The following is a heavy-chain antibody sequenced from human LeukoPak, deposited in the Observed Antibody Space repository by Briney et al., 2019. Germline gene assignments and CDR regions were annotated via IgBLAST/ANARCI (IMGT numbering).Heavy chain of an antibody. J-gene: IGHJ5*02. D-gene: IGHD3-3*01. CDR3: ARDRITIFGVVIIVPSNWFDP. CDR1: GYTFTSYY. Sequence: ASVTVSCKESGYTFTSYYMHWVRQAPGQGLEWMGLIKTSGGSKNYAQKFQGRVTINRDRSTSTVYMELSSLRSEDTAVYYCARDRITIFGVVIIVPSNWFDPWGQGTLVTVSS. CDR2: IKTSGGSK. V-gene: IGHV1-46*01.